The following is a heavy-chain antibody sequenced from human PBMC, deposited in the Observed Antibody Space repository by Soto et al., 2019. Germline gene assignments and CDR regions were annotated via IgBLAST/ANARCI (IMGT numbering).Heavy chain of an antibody. CDR3: ARKIVVVPAARKWFDP. D-gene: IGHD2-2*01. V-gene: IGHV4-39*01. J-gene: IGHJ5*02. CDR1: GGSLSSSSYY. Sequence: PSETLSLTCTVSGGSLSSSSYYWGWIRQPPGKGLEWIGSIYYSGSTYYNPSLKSRVTISVDTSKNQFSLKLSSVTAADTAVYYCARKIVVVPAARKWFDPWGQGTLVTVSS. CDR2: IYYSGST.